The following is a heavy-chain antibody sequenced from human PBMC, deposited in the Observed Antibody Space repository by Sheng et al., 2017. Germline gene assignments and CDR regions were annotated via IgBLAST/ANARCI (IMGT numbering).Heavy chain of an antibody. CDR1: GGSISSGSYY. D-gene: IGHD3-9*01. CDR2: IYTSGST. J-gene: IGHJ3*02. CDR3: ARESYDILTGYLDAFDI. Sequence: QVQLQESGPGLVKPSQTLSLTCTVSGGSISSGSYYWSWIRQPAGKGLEWIGRIYTSGSTNYNPSLKSRVTISVDTSKNQFSLKLSSVTAADTAVYYCARESYDILTGYLDAFDIWGQGTMVTVSS. V-gene: IGHV4-61*02.